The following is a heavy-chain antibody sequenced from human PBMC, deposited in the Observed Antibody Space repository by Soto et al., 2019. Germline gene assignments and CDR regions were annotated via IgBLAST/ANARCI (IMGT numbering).Heavy chain of an antibody. CDR2: INPNSGGA. CDR1: GYSFTGYY. J-gene: IGHJ6*02. D-gene: IGHD3-3*01. Sequence: QIHLIQSGAEVKKPGASVSVSCKASGYSFTGYYIHWVRQAPGQGLEWMGWINPNSGGANYAQKFQGRVTMTRDTSTTTAYMELSRLRSNDTAGFYCARSSALTISGVGGMDVGGQGATVTVSS. V-gene: IGHV1-2*02. CDR3: ARSSALTISGVGGMDV.